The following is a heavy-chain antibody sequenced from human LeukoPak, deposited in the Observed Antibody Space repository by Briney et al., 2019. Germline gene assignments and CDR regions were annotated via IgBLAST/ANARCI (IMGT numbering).Heavy chain of an antibody. CDR3: ARISDSLSDF. D-gene: IGHD2-15*01. V-gene: IGHV3-23*01. CDR2: ISSSGGST. Sequence: GGSLRLSCAASGFTFSSYAMSWVRQAPGKGLEWVSAISSSGGSTFYADSEKGRFTISRDNSKNTLYLQMNSLRAEDTAVYYCARISDSLSDFWGQGTLVTVSS. J-gene: IGHJ4*02. CDR1: GFTFSSYA.